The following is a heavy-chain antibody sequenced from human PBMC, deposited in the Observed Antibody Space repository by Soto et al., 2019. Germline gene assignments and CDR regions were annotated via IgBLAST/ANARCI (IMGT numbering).Heavy chain of an antibody. J-gene: IGHJ4*02. CDR1: GSTFSYYG. CDR2: ISNDGKDE. Sequence: QVQLVESGGGVVQPGRSLRLSCAASGSTFSYYGMHWVRQAPGKGLEWVAVISNDGKDEYTADSVRGRFAISRDNSKNTLYLQMYSLRAEDTAVYYCAKDSGRGSADYYFDYWGQGTLVTVSS. V-gene: IGHV3-30*18. CDR3: AKDSGRGSADYYFDY. D-gene: IGHD3-10*01.